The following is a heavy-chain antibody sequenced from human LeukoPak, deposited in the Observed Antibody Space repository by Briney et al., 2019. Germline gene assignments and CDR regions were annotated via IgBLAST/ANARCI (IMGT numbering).Heavy chain of an antibody. CDR1: GGSISSYY. V-gene: IGHV4-59*08. CDR2: IYYSGST. J-gene: IGHJ5*02. D-gene: IGHD2-2*01. CDR3: ARRQPNTSHFDP. Sequence: SETLSLTCTVSGGSISSYYLSWIRQPPGKGLEWIGYIYYSGSTNYNPSLKSGVTISVDTSKNQFSLKLSSVTAADTAVYYCARRQPNTSHFDPWGQGTQVTVSS.